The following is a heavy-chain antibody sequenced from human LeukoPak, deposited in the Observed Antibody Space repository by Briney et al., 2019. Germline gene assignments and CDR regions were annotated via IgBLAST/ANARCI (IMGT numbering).Heavy chain of an antibody. CDR2: INHSGST. CDR1: GGSISSYY. V-gene: IGHV4-34*01. CDR3: ARRRRTNRDTAMAPFDY. J-gene: IGHJ4*02. D-gene: IGHD5-18*01. Sequence: PSETLSLTCTVSGGSISSYYWSWIRQPAGKGLEWIGEINHSGSTNYNPSLKSRVTISVDTSKNQFSLKLSSVTAADTAVYYCARRRRTNRDTAMAPFDYWGQGTLVTVSS.